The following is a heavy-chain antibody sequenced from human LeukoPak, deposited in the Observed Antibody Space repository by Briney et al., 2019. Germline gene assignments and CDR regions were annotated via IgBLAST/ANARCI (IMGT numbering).Heavy chain of an antibody. Sequence: GASVKVSCKASGYTFTSSDINWVRQATGEGLEWMGWMSPNSGDTGYARKFQGRVTMTRDTSINTAYMELSSLRSEDTAVYYCARVGLGGSGTHHDWFDSWGQGTLITLSS. D-gene: IGHD3-10*01. CDR2: MSPNSGDT. CDR1: GYTFTSSD. V-gene: IGHV1-8*01. J-gene: IGHJ5*01. CDR3: ARVGLGGSGTHHDWFDS.